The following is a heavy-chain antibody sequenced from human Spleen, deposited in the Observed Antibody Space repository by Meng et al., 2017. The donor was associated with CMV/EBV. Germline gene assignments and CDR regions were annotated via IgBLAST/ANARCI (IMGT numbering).Heavy chain of an antibody. D-gene: IGHD2-2*01. CDR1: GFTFSSYG. CDR2: LWFDGSNK. J-gene: IGHJ6*02. Sequence: LSLTCAVSGFTFSSYGMHWVRQAPGKGLEWVAVLWFDGSNKYYADSVKGRFAISRDNSKNTLYLQMNSLRAEDTAVYYCAKCADVGSSTSCYPGMDVWGQGTTVTVSS. CDR3: AKCADVGSSTSCYPGMDV. V-gene: IGHV3-33*06.